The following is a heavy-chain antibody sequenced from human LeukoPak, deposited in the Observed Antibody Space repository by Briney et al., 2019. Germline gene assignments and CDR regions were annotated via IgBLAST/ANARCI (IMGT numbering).Heavy chain of an antibody. CDR1: GFTFSSYS. V-gene: IGHV3-23*01. CDR2: ISGSGGST. Sequence: GGSLRLSCAASGFTFSSYSMNWVRQAPGKGLEWVSAISGSGGSTYYADSVKGRFTISRDNSKNTLYLQMNSLRAEDTAVYYCAKDEPYYHAFDIWGQGTMVTVSS. CDR3: AKDEPYYHAFDI. D-gene: IGHD3-10*01. J-gene: IGHJ3*02.